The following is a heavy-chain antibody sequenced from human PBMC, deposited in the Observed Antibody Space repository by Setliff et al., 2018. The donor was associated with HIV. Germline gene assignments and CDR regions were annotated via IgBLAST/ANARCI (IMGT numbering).Heavy chain of an antibody. CDR2: IYPGDSNT. CDR3: ARPQYHQSSDAFDI. CDR1: GYSFTSYW. Sequence: GESLKISCKGSGYSFTSYWIDWVRQMPGKGLEWMGIIYPGDSNTRYSPSFQGQVTISADKPISTAYLQWNSLKASDTALYYCARPQYHQSSDAFDIWGQGTMVTVSS. V-gene: IGHV5-51*01. J-gene: IGHJ3*02.